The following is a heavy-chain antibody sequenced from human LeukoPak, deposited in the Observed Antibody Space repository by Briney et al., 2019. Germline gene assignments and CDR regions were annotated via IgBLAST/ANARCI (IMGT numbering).Heavy chain of an antibody. CDR2: IIPIFVTA. D-gene: IGHD2-2*01. J-gene: IGHJ5*02. CDR3: ARDPGPIVVVTAARFGFYHWLDP. CDR1: GGTFSSYA. Sequence: GASVKGSCKSSGGTFSSYAISWVRQAPGQGVEWMGGIIPIFVTANYAQKFQGSVTITADKSTSTAYMELSSLRSEDTAVYYCARDPGPIVVVTAARFGFYHWLDPWGQGTLVTVSS. V-gene: IGHV1-69*06.